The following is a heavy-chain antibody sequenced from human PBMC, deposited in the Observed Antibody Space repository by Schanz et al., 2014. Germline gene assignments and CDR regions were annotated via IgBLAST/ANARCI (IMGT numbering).Heavy chain of an antibody. D-gene: IGHD6-19*01. Sequence: QVLLQESGPGLLKPSETLSLTCTVSGGSVSSGGDYWSWIRQHPGKGLEWIGFISYSGSTNYNPSRKSRVPISVDKPKKQFSLKVTSMTAADTAVYYCARGHHPHGITVAARGFDPWGQGTLVTVSS. J-gene: IGHJ5*02. V-gene: IGHV4-61*08. CDR3: ARGHHPHGITVAARGFDP. CDR2: ISYSGST. CDR1: GGSVSSGGDY.